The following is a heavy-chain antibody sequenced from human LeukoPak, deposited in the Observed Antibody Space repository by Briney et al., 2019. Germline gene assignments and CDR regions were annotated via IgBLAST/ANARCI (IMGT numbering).Heavy chain of an antibody. D-gene: IGHD5-18*01. CDR1: GFMFGDYD. Sequence: GGSLRLSCAASGFMFGDYDMHWVRQAPGKGLEYVSHISANGGSTYYAISVKGRYTISRDNSKNTLYLQMGSLRAEDMAVYYCARGRGYIYGYDYWGQGTLVTVSS. CDR2: ISANGGST. J-gene: IGHJ4*02. CDR3: ARGRGYIYGYDY. V-gene: IGHV3-64*01.